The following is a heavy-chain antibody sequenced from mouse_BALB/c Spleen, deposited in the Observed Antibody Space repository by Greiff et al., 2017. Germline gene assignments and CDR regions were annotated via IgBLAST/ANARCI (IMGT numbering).Heavy chain of an antibody. D-gene: IGHD2-1*01. CDR2: IYPGNSDT. V-gene: IGHV1-5*01. CDR1: GYSFTSYW. CDR3: TRLEGWYNYAMDY. J-gene: IGHJ4*01. Sequence: EVQLQESGTVLARPGASVKMSCKASGYSFTSYWMHWVKQRPGQGLEWIGAIYPGNSDTSYNQKFKGKAKLTAVTSASTAYMELSSLTNKDSAVYYCTRLEGWYNYAMDYWGQGTAVTVSS.